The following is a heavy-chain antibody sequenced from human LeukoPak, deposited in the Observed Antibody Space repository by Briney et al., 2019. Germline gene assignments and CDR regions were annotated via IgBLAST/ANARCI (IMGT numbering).Heavy chain of an antibody. CDR2: ISSTSSYI. CDR3: ARDDTYYDSSGYYLDY. V-gene: IGHV3-21*01. J-gene: IGHJ4*02. Sequence: KPGGSLPLSCAASGFTFSSYSMNWVRQAPGKGLEWVSSISSTSSYIYYADSVKGRFTISRDNAKNSLYLQMNSLRAEDTAVYYCARDDTYYDSSGYYLDYWGQGTLVTVSS. CDR1: GFTFSSYS. D-gene: IGHD3-22*01.